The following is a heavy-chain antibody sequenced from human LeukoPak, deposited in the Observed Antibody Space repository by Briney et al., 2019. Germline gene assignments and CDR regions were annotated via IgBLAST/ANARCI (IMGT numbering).Heavy chain of an antibody. CDR2: ISYDGSNK. CDR1: GFTFSSYG. Sequence: PGGSLRLSCAASGFTFSSYGMHWVRQAPGKGLEWVAVISYDGSNKYYADSVKGRFTISRDNSKNTLYLQMDSLRAEDTAVYYCAKVGIEVASFDYWGQGTLVTVSS. J-gene: IGHJ4*02. D-gene: IGHD1-26*01. V-gene: IGHV3-30*18. CDR3: AKVGIEVASFDY.